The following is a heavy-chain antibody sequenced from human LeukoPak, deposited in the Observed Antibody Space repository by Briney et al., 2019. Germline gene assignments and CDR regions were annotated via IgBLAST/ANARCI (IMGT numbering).Heavy chain of an antibody. CDR3: ARDRLVDYYYYGMDV. CDR1: AYTFTDYY. J-gene: IGHJ6*02. Sequence: ASVKVSCKASAYTFTDYYLHWVRQAPGQGLEWMGWINPNSGDTNYAQKFQGRVTMTRDTSIRTAYTELSRLRSDDTAVYYCARDRLVDYYYYGMDVWGQGTTVTVSS. CDR2: INPNSGDT. D-gene: IGHD2-21*01. V-gene: IGHV1-2*02.